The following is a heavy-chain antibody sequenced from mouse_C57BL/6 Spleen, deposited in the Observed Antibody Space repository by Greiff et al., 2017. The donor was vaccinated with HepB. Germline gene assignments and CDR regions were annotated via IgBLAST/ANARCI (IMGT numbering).Heavy chain of an antibody. CDR3: ARGGDLYYSNSHWYFDV. CDR1: GYTFTSYW. V-gene: IGHV1-69*01. CDR2: IDPSDSYT. J-gene: IGHJ1*03. D-gene: IGHD2-5*01. Sequence: QVQLQQPGAELVMPGASVKLSCKASGYTFTSYWMHWVKQRPGQGLEWIGEIDPSDSYTNYNQKFKGKSTLTVDKSSSTAYMQLSSLTSEDSAVYYCARGGDLYYSNSHWYFDVWGTGTTVTVSS.